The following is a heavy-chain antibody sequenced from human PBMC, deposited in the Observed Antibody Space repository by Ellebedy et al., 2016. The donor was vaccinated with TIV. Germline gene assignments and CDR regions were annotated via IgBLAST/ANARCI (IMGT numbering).Heavy chain of an antibody. CDR1: GASVNSGTYS. Sequence: GSLRLSXSVSGASVNSGTYSWNWFRQPPGKGLEWIGYMYNSGRSNYNPSLKSRVTISVDSSKDQFSLNLQSVTAVDTALYYCARGVLSGFGQHFDYWGQGTLVNVS. J-gene: IGHJ4*02. CDR3: ARGVLSGFGQHFDY. CDR2: MYNSGRS. V-gene: IGHV4-61*01. D-gene: IGHD3-3*01.